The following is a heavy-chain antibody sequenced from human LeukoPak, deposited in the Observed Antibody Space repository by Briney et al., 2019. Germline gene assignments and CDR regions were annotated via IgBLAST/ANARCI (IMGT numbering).Heavy chain of an antibody. CDR1: GGSISSYY. V-gene: IGHV4-59*01. Sequence: PSETLSLTCTVSGGSISSYYWSWTRQPPGKGLEWIGYIYYSGSTNYNPSLKSRVTISVDTSKNQFSLKLSSVTAADTAVYYCARGSYYDSSGYYVYYFDYWGQGTLVTVSS. CDR3: ARGSYYDSSGYYVYYFDY. CDR2: IYYSGST. J-gene: IGHJ4*02. D-gene: IGHD3-22*01.